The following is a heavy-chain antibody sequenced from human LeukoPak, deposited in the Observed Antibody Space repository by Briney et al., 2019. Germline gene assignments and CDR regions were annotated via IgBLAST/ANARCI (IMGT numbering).Heavy chain of an antibody. Sequence: PGGSLRLSCAASGFTFSSYAMSWVRQAPGKGLEWVSAISGSGGSTYYADAVKGRFTISRDNSKNTLYLQMNSLRAEDTAVYYCAKSKGSGYDWDYWGQGTLVTVSS. CDR3: AKSKGSGYDWDY. CDR1: GFTFSSYA. D-gene: IGHD5-12*01. J-gene: IGHJ4*02. CDR2: ISGSGGST. V-gene: IGHV3-23*01.